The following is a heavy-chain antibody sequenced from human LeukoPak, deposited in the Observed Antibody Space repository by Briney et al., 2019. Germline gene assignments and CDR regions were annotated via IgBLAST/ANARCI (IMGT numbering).Heavy chain of an antibody. Sequence: SETLSLTCAIYGGSFSGYYWSWIRQPPGKGLEWIGEINHSGSTNYNPSLKSRVTISVDTSKNQFSLKLSSVTAADTAVYYCAGAYCGGDCYSAPFDYWGQGTLVTVSS. CDR1: GGSFSGYY. J-gene: IGHJ4*02. D-gene: IGHD2-21*02. CDR2: INHSGST. CDR3: AGAYCGGDCYSAPFDY. V-gene: IGHV4-34*01.